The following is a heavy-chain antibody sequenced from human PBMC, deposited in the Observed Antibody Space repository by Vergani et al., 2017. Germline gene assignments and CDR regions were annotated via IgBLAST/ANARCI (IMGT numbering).Heavy chain of an antibody. CDR1: GGSISSSSYY. CDR2: IYYSGST. CDR3: ARERRLVMVRRSNWFDP. V-gene: IGHV4-39*07. J-gene: IGHJ5*02. D-gene: IGHD3-10*01. Sequence: QVQLQESGPGLVKPSETLSLTCTVSGGSISSSSYYWGWIRQPPGKGLEWIGSIYYSGSTYYNPSLKSRVTISVDTSKNQFSLKLSSVTAADTAVYYWARERRLVMVRRSNWFDPWGQGTLVTVSS.